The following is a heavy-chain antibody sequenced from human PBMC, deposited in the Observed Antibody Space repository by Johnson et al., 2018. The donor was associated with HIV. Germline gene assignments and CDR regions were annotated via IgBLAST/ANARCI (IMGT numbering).Heavy chain of an antibody. D-gene: IGHD3-22*01. J-gene: IGHJ3*02. Sequence: VQLVESGGGLVQPGGSLRLSCAASGLIFSRSWMHWVRQAPGKGLVWVSRTNSDGSSTNYADSVKGRFTISSDKAKNTLHLQMNSLSVEDTAGYDCARGMYYYDTSGYLIRPRAFDIWGQGTVVTVSS. CDR2: TNSDGSST. V-gene: IGHV3-74*01. CDR1: GLIFSRSW. CDR3: ARGMYYYDTSGYLIRPRAFDI.